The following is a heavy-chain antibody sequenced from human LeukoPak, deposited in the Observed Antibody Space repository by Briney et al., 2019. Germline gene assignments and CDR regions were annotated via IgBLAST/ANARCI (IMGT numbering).Heavy chain of an antibody. V-gene: IGHV3-21*01. CDR3: ARDKDVYFDY. J-gene: IGHJ4*02. CDR2: ISSSSSYI. Sequence: GGSLRLSCAASGFTFSSYSMNWVRQAPGKGLEWVSSISSSSSYIYYADSVKGRITISRDNAKNSLYLQMNSLRVEDTAVYYCARDKDVYFDYWGQGTLVTVSS. CDR1: GFTFSSYS.